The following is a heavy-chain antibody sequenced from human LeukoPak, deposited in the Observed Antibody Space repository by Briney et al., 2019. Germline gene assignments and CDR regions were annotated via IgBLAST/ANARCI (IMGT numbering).Heavy chain of an antibody. D-gene: IGHD3-9*01. CDR1: GYSENFYG. CDR2: ISAQHGQT. CDR3: ARFTPYYDILTGYSHFDY. Sequence: ASVKVSCKPSGYSENFYGITWVRQVAGQGLEWMGWISAQHGQTEYAPNSQDRVTMTTDTYTNTAYMELRSLRSDDTAVYYCARFTPYYDILTGYSHFDYWGQGTLVTVSS. J-gene: IGHJ4*02. V-gene: IGHV1-18*01.